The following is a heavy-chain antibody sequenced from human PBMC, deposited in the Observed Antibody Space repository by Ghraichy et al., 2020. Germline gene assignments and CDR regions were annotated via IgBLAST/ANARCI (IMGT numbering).Heavy chain of an antibody. J-gene: IGHJ4*02. CDR3: ARVRPGNYYDY. CDR1: GITFGNFW. D-gene: IGHD1-14*01. CDR2: IKEDGSEK. V-gene: IGHV3-7*01. Sequence: GESLNISCAASGITFGNFWMSWVRQAPGKGLEWVANIKEDGSEKYYVGSVKGRFDISRDNARGSHYLQMSSLRAEDTAVYYCARVRPGNYYDYWGQGTLVTVSS.